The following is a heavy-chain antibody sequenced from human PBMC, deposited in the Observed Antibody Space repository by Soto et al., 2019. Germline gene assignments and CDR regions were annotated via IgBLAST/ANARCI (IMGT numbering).Heavy chain of an antibody. J-gene: IGHJ6*02. CDR2: INSDGSST. V-gene: IGHV3-74*01. CDR3: AREGFYYYYGMDV. CDR1: GFTFSSYW. Sequence: EVQLGESGGGLVQPGGSLRLSCAASGFTFSSYWMHWVRQAPGKGLVWVSRINSDGSSTSYADSVKGRFTISRDNAKNTLYLQMNSLRAEDTAVYYCAREGFYYYYGMDVWGQGTTVTVS.